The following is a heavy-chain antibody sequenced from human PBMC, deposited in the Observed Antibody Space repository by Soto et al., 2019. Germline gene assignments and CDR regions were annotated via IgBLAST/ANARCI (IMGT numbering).Heavy chain of an antibody. CDR2: IHYSGDT. CDR3: VRSNPNTKFGVNAPRGMDV. J-gene: IGHJ6*02. Sequence: SETLSLTCTVSCASISSDYWSWVRQPPGRGLEWIAYIHYSGDTNHNPSLKSRVTISIDTSKNQFSLRLSSVTAADTAVYYCVRSNPNTKFGVNAPRGMDVWGLGTTVTVSS. CDR1: CASISSDY. V-gene: IGHV4-59*12. D-gene: IGHD3-3*01.